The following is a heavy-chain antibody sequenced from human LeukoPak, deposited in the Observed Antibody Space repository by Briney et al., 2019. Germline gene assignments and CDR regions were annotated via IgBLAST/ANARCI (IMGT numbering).Heavy chain of an antibody. CDR1: TSR. CDR3: ARDLWNFYDASGYNRDFDS. Sequence: GASVKVSCRVTSRISWVRQAPGQGLEWMGWIGTYGGDTYYAQKFQGRITVTIDTSTSTVYMELRNLRSDDTAVYYCARDLWNFYDASGYNRDFDSWGQGTLVTVSS. D-gene: IGHD3-22*01. CDR2: IGTYGGDT. J-gene: IGHJ5*01. V-gene: IGHV1-18*01.